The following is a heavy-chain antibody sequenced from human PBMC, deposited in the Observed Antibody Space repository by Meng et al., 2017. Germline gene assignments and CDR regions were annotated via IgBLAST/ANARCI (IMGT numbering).Heavy chain of an antibody. J-gene: IGHJ4*02. Sequence: QVQVQEAGPGLGEPSRTLSLTCAGSGCSISSSNWRSWGRQPPGERREWMVEIYHSGSTNYNPALKSRVTISVDKSKNQFSLKLSSVTAADTAVDYCARVVASTTVCLDYWGQGTLVTVSS. CDR2: IYHSGST. D-gene: IGHD2-15*01. CDR3: ARVVASTTVCLDY. V-gene: IGHV4-4*02. CDR1: GCSISSSNW.